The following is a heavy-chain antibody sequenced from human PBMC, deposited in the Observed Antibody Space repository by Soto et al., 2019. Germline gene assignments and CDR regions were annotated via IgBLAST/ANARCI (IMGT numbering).Heavy chain of an antibody. D-gene: IGHD2-15*01. V-gene: IGHV1-69*13. J-gene: IGHJ6*02. CDR1: GGTFSKYA. Sequence: AVKVSCKASGGTFSKYALSWVRQAPGQGLEWMGGIIPIFGTANYAQKFQGRVTITADESTSTAYMELSSLNSEDTAVYYCARASQTPRFNYYYYGLDVWGQGTTVTVSS. CDR3: ARASQTPRFNYYYYGLDV. CDR2: IIPIFGTA.